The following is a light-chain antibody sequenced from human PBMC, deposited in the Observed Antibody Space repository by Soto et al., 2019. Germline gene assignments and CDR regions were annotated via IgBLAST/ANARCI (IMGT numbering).Light chain of an antibody. CDR3: QQFDSLPLT. CDR2: DVS. Sequence: DIQMTQSPSSLSASVGDRVTITCQASQDISTHLTWFQQNPGKAPKLLIYDVSILETGVPSRFSGSGSGTHFTFSISSLQPEDIATYYCQQFDSLPLTFGGGTRVEIK. V-gene: IGKV1-33*01. J-gene: IGKJ4*01. CDR1: QDISTH.